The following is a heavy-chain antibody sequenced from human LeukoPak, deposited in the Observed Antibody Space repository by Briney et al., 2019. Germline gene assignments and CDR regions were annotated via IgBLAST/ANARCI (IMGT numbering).Heavy chain of an antibody. CDR1: GFTFSSYW. Sequence: GGSLRLSCAVSGFTFSSYWMTWVRQAPGKGLEWVAKIKEDGSEKYYVDSVKGRFTISRDNAKSSLYLEMNSLRVEDTAVYYCAREPTNPRGYSYGSLDYWGQGTLVTVSS. CDR2: IKEDGSEK. V-gene: IGHV3-7*01. D-gene: IGHD5-18*01. J-gene: IGHJ4*02. CDR3: AREPTNPRGYSYGSLDY.